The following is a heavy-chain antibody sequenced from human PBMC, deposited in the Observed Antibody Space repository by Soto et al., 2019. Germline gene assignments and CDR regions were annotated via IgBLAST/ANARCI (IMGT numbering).Heavy chain of an antibody. CDR3: ARPYCSSTSCYVYYGMDV. CDR2: INSDGSST. J-gene: IGHJ6*02. D-gene: IGHD2-2*01. CDR1: GFTFSSYW. Sequence: SLRLSCAASGFTFSSYWMHWVRQAPGKGLVWVSRINSDGSSTSYADSVKGRFTISRDNAKNTLYLQMNSLRAEDTAVYYCARPYCSSTSCYVYYGMDVWGQGTTVTVS. V-gene: IGHV3-74*01.